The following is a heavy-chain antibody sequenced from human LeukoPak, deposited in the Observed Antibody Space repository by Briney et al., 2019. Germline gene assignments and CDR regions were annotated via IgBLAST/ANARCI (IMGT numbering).Heavy chain of an antibody. CDR2: MNPNRGNT. CDR1: GYTFTSDD. Sequence: GASVKVSCKASGYTFTSDDINGGRQATGQGGERMGGMNPNRGNTGYAQKLQGRVTINRNSSRRTAYMELRRLRYAETAVYYCARGPPYCTNGVCYVTWFDPWGQGTLVTVSS. V-gene: IGHV1-8*03. CDR3: ARGPPYCTNGVCYVTWFDP. D-gene: IGHD2-8*01. J-gene: IGHJ5*02.